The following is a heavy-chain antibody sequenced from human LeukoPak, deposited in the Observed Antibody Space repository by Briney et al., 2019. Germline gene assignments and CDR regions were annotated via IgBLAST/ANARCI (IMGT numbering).Heavy chain of an antibody. CDR3: AKQFRYQQLRLNAYMDV. J-gene: IGHJ6*03. CDR2: ISGSGGST. Sequence: GGSLRLSCAASGFTFSSYSMNWVRQAPGKGLEWVSLISGSGGSTYYADSVKGRFTISRDNSKNTLYLQMNSLRAEDTAVYFCAKQFRYQQLRLNAYMDVWGKGTTVTISS. D-gene: IGHD2-2*01. CDR1: GFTFSSYS. V-gene: IGHV3-23*01.